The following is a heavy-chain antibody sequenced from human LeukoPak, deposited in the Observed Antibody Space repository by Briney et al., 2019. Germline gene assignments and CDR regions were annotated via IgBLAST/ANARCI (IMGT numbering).Heavy chain of an antibody. CDR1: GGSISSGSYY. Sequence: RSSETLSLTCTVSGGSISSGSYYWSWIRQPAGKGLEWIGRIYTSGSTNYNPSLKSRVTISVDTSKNQFSLKLSSVTAADTAVYYCARRGSSWTHYFDYWGQGTLVTVSS. CDR3: ARRGSSWTHYFDY. J-gene: IGHJ4*02. CDR2: IYTSGST. V-gene: IGHV4-61*02. D-gene: IGHD6-13*01.